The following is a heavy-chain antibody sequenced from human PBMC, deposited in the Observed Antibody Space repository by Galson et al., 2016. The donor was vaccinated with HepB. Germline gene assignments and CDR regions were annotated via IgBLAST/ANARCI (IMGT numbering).Heavy chain of an antibody. CDR1: GFTFSSFS. V-gene: IGHV3-48*01. CDR3: ARDLGVHAGNY. J-gene: IGHJ4*02. CDR2: ISSSGDAV. Sequence: SLRLSCAPFGFTFSSFSMHWVRQAPGKGLEWLSYISSSGDAVYYADSVRGRFTISRDNAKNSQFLQMNSLRVEDTAVYYCARDLGVHAGNYWGQGTLVSVSS. D-gene: IGHD3-16*01.